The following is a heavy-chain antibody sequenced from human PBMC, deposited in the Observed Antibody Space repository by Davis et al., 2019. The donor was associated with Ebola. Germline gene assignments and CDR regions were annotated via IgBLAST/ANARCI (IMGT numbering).Heavy chain of an antibody. D-gene: IGHD1-14*01. J-gene: IGHJ4*02. V-gene: IGHV1-69*06. CDR2: IIPIFGTA. Sequence: SVKVSCKASGGTFSSYAISWVRQAPGQGLEWTGGIIPIFGTANYAQKFQGRVTITADKSISTAYLQWSSLKASDTAMYYCARLRRTAYYFDYWGQGTLVTVSS. CDR1: GGTFSSYA. CDR3: ARLRRTAYYFDY.